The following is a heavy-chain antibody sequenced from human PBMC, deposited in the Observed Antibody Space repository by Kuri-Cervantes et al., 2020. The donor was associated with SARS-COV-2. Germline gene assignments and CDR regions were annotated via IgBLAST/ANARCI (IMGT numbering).Heavy chain of an antibody. D-gene: IGHD2-21*01. V-gene: IGHV3-30*18. CDR1: GFTFSSYA. Sequence: GESLKISCAASGFTFSSYAMSWVRQAPGKGLEWVAVISHDGKNKKCTASGKGRFTISRDNSQNTLYLHMKSLRSEDTAMYYCAKDRVGVQDFWGQGTLVTVSS. CDR3: AKDRVGVQDF. CDR2: ISHDGKNK. J-gene: IGHJ4*02.